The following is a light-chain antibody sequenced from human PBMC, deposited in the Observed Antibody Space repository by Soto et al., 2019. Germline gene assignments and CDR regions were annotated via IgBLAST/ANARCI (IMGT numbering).Light chain of an antibody. CDR2: GAS. J-gene: IGKJ2*01. V-gene: IGKV3-20*01. Sequence: EIVLTQSPGTLSLSPGERATLSCRASQSVSSSYLACYQQKPGQAPRLLIYGASSRATGIPDRFSGSGSGTDLNLTISRLEPEDLEVYYCQQYGSSPLLYTFGEGTKLEIK. CDR3: QQYGSSPLLYT. CDR1: QSVSSSY.